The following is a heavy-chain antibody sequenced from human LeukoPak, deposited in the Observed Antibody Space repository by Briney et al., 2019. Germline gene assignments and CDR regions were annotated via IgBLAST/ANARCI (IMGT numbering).Heavy chain of an antibody. D-gene: IGHD5-12*01. J-gene: IGHJ4*02. Sequence: GGSLRLSCAASGFTFSSSGMHWVRQAPGKGLEWVAFISYDGSNRYYADSVKGRFTISRDNSKNTLYLQMNSLRAEDTAVYYFAKETRGSYSDYWGQGTLVTVSS. CDR1: GFTFSSSG. CDR2: ISYDGSNR. V-gene: IGHV3-30*02. CDR3: AKETRGSYSDY.